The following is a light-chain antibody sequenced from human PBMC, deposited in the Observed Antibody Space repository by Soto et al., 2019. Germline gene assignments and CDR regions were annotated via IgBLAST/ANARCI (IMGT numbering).Light chain of an antibody. V-gene: IGLV2-14*01. CDR2: EVS. CDR1: SSDVGGYNY. Sequence: QSALTQPASVSGSPGQSITISCTGTSSDVGGYNYVYWYQQHPGKAPKLMIYEVSNRPSGVSNRFSGSKSGNTASLTISGLQAEAEADYYCSSYTTGSTPLFGGGTQLTV. J-gene: IGLJ3*02. CDR3: SSYTTGSTPL.